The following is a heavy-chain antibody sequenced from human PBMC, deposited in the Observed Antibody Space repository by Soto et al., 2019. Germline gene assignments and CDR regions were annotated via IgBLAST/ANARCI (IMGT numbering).Heavy chain of an antibody. CDR1: GFTFSSYE. CDR3: AKWGFLRDYYYGMDV. V-gene: IGHV3-48*03. D-gene: IGHD2-15*01. Sequence: VQLVESGGGVVQPGRSLRLSCAASGFTFSSYEMNWVRQAPGKGLEWVSYISSSGSTIYYADSVKGRFTISRDNAKNSLYLQMNSLRAEDTAVYYCAKWGFLRDYYYGMDVWGQGTTVTVSS. J-gene: IGHJ6*02. CDR2: ISSSGSTI.